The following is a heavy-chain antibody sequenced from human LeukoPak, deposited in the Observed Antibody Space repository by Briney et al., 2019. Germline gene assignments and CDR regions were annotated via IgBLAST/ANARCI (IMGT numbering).Heavy chain of an antibody. V-gene: IGHV3-7*01. CDR3: ARDRRYFDWLTKQLDY. CDR1: GFTFSSYW. J-gene: IGHJ4*02. D-gene: IGHD3-9*01. CDR2: IKQDGSEK. Sequence: GGSLRLSCAASGFTFSSYWMSWVRQAPGKGLEWVANIKQDGSEKYYVDSVKGRFTISRDNAKNSLYLQMNSLRAEDTAVYYCARDRRYFDWLTKQLDYWGQGTLVTVSS.